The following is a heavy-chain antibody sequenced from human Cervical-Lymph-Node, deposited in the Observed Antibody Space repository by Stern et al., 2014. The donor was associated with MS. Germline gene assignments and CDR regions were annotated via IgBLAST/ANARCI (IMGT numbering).Heavy chain of an antibody. V-gene: IGHV1-2*02. D-gene: IGHD2-2*01. CDR2: INANSGAT. Sequence: VQLVQSGAEVKEPGVSVTVSCKASGYTFIAYYVHWVRQAPGQGLEWMGWINANSGATKYAQKFQGRAPMTRDTSLDTVYMELTRLRSDDTAVYYCARSDVVVVPASMVGGMDVWGQGTTVTVSS. CDR3: ARSDVVVVPASMVGGMDV. CDR1: GYTFIAYY. J-gene: IGHJ6*02.